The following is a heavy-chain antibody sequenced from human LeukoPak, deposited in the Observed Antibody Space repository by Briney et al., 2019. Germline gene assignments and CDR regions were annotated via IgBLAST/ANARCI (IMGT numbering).Heavy chain of an antibody. J-gene: IGHJ4*02. D-gene: IGHD3-3*01. CDR2: ISSNGGST. V-gene: IGHV3-64*01. CDR1: GFTVTYYY. CDR3: ARAYGDFWSGYHDY. Sequence: GGSLRLSCAASGFTVTYYYMSWVRQAPGKGLEYVSAISSNGGSTYYANSVKGRFTISRDNSKNTLYLQMGSLRAEDMAVYYCARAYGDFWSGYHDYWGQGTLVTVSS.